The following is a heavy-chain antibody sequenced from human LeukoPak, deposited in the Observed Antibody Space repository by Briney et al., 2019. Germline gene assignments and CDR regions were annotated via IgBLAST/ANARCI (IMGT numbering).Heavy chain of an antibody. D-gene: IGHD3-10*01. Sequence: GGSLRLSCAASVFTFSSYSMNWVRQAPGKGLEWVSSISSSSSYIYYADSVKGRFTISRDNAKNSLYLQMNSLRAEDTAVYYCARVWLGEFAYYFDYWGQGTLVTVSS. CDR2: ISSSSSYI. CDR1: VFTFSSYS. V-gene: IGHV3-21*01. J-gene: IGHJ4*02. CDR3: ARVWLGEFAYYFDY.